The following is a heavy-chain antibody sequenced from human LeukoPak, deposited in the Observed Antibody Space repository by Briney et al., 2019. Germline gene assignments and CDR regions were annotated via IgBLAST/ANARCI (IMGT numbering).Heavy chain of an antibody. CDR3: ARHSPRNTYYDYVWGSYRYEGAFDY. J-gene: IGHJ4*02. CDR2: IYYSGST. CDR1: GGSISSSSYY. Sequence: SETLSLTCTVSGGSISSSSYYWGWIRQPPGKGLEWIGSIYYSGSTYYNPSLKSRVTISVDTSKNQFSLKLSSVTAADTAVYYCARHSPRNTYYDYVWGSYRYEGAFDYWGQGTLVTVSS. V-gene: IGHV4-39*01. D-gene: IGHD3-16*02.